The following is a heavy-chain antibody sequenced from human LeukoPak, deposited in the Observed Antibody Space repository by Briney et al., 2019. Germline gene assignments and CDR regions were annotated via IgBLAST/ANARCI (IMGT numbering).Heavy chain of an antibody. J-gene: IGHJ4*02. CDR1: GGSFSGYY. D-gene: IGHD3-22*01. CDR3: ASSSDSSGYQWGSIDY. CDR2: INHSGST. Sequence: SETLSLTCAVYGGSFSGYYWSWIRQPPGKGLEWIGEINHSGSTNYNPSLKSRVTISVDTSKNQFSLKLSSVTAADTAVYYCASSSDSSGYQWGSIDYWGQGTLVTVSS. V-gene: IGHV4-34*01.